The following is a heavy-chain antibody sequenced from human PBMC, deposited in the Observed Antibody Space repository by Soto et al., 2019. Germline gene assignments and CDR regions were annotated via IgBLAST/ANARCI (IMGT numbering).Heavy chain of an antibody. J-gene: IGHJ3*02. D-gene: IGHD3-9*01. CDR1: GFTFSSYA. V-gene: IGHV3-23*01. CDR3: AKDAPVLRYFDWLLLDAFDI. CDR2: ISGSGGST. Sequence: EVQLLESGGGLVQPGGSLRLSCAASGFTFSSYAMSWVRQAPGKGLEWVSAISGSGGSTYYADSVKGRFTISRDNSKNTLYLQMNSLRAEDTAVYYCAKDAPVLRYFDWLLLDAFDIWGQGTMVTVSS.